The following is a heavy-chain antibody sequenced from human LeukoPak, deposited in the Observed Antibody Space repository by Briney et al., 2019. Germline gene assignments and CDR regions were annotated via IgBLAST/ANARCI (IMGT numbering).Heavy chain of an antibody. CDR3: ARGVTSGWSNWFDP. Sequence: GGSLRLSCAASGFTFSSHWMHWVRQAPGKGLAWVSSISIDGTTTNYADSVKGRFTISRDNAKNTLYLQMTSLRAEDAAVYYCARGVTSGWSNWFDPWGQGTLVTVSS. V-gene: IGHV3-74*01. D-gene: IGHD6-19*01. CDR2: ISIDGTTT. J-gene: IGHJ5*02. CDR1: GFTFSSHW.